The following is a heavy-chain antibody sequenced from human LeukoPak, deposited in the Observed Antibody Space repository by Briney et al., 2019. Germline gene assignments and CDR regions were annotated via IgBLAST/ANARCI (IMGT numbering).Heavy chain of an antibody. V-gene: IGHV4-38-2*01. J-gene: IGHJ5*02. CDR2: IYHSGST. Sequence: QPGGSLRLSCAASGFTFSSYAMSWVRQAPGKGLEWIGNIYHSGSTYYNPSLKSRVTMSVDTSKNQFSLKLSSVTAADTAVYYCARAVGWFDPWGQGTLVTVSS. CDR1: GFTFSSYA. CDR3: ARAVGWFDP.